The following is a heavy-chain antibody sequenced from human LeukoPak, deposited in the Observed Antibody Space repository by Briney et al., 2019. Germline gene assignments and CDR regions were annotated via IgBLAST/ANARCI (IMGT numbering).Heavy chain of an antibody. J-gene: IGHJ4*02. CDR3: AKDVVPDSGWDLDY. V-gene: IGHV3-23*01. Sequence: GGSLRLSCTASGFTFSTYSMTWVRQGPGKGLEWVSSIYPSGDSTFYADSVKGRFTISRDNSKNTLYLQMSSLRTEDTAIYYCAKDVVPDSGWDLDYWGQGTLVTVSS. CDR2: IYPSGDST. D-gene: IGHD6-19*01. CDR1: GFTFSTYS.